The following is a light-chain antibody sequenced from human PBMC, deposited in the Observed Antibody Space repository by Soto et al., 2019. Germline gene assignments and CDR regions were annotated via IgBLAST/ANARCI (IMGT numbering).Light chain of an antibody. CDR1: QTGSNSY. J-gene: IGKJ1*01. V-gene: IGKV3-15*01. Sequence: IVLTQSPGTLSLSPGERATLSCRASQTGSNSYLAWYQQKSGQAPRLLIYAASTRATGIPDRFSGSVSGTEFTLTISSLQSEDFAEYHCQQYNNWPQTFGQGTKVENK. CDR2: AAS. CDR3: QQYNNWPQT.